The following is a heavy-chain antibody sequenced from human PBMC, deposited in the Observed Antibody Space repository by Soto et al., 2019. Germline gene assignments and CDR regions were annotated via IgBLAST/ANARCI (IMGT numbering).Heavy chain of an antibody. J-gene: IGHJ3*02. D-gene: IGHD6-13*01. CDR2: IWYDGSNK. Sequence: QVQLVESGGGVVQPGRSLRLSCAASGFTFSSYGMHWVRQAPGKGLEWVAVIWYDGSNKYYADSVKGRFTISRDNSKNPLYLQMNSLRAEDTAVYYCARGSSSWYGAFDIWGQGTMVTVSS. CDR1: GFTFSSYG. V-gene: IGHV3-33*01. CDR3: ARGSSSWYGAFDI.